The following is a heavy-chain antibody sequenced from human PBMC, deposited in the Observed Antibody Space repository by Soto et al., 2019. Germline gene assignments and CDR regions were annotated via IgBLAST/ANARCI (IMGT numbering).Heavy chain of an antibody. Sequence: QVQLVESGGGVVPPGRSLRLSCAAAGFMFSRYAMHWVRQAPGKGLEWVAVISKDGSAIYYADSVKGRFTISRDKSKNMVYLQLNSLRDEDTAVFYCVRSRSGAVPDSFAYWGQGTLVTVAS. D-gene: IGHD3-10*01. CDR3: VRSRSGAVPDSFAY. CDR2: ISKDGSAI. V-gene: IGHV3-30*01. J-gene: IGHJ4*02. CDR1: GFMFSRYA.